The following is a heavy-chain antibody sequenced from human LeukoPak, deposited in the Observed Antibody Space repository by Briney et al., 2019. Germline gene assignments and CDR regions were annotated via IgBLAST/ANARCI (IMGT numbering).Heavy chain of an antibody. D-gene: IGHD6-6*01. CDR2: ISAYNGNT. CDR3: ARPYSSSTRSGYYYYYYYMDV. CDR1: GYTFTSYG. Sequence: GASVKVSCKASGYTFTSYGISWVRQAPGQGLEWMGWISAYNGNTNYAQKLQGRVTMTTDTSTSTAYMELRSLRSDDTAVYYCARPYSSSTRSGYYYYYYYMDVWGKGTTVTVSS. J-gene: IGHJ6*03. V-gene: IGHV1-18*01.